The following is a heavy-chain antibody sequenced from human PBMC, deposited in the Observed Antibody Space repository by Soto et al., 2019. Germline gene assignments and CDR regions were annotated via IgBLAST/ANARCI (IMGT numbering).Heavy chain of an antibody. J-gene: IGHJ4*02. CDR1: GFTFSSYE. V-gene: IGHV3-48*03. CDR3: ARGQYSRGGGYFDY. Sequence: EVQLVESGGGLVQPGGSLRLSCAASGFTFSSYEMNWVRQAPGKGLEWVSYVSSSGSTIYYADSVKGRFTISRDNAKNSLYLQMNSLGAEDTAVYYCARGQYSRGGGYFDYWGQETLVTVSS. D-gene: IGHD6-13*01. CDR2: VSSSGSTI.